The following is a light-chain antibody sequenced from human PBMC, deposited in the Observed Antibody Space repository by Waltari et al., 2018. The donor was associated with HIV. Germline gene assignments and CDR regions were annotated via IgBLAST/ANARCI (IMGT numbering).Light chain of an antibody. CDR3: QQYYTYPLT. V-gene: IGKV1-8*01. J-gene: IGKJ4*01. CDR2: DAS. CDR1: QDISNY. Sequence: AIRMTQSPSSFSASTGDRLTITCRANQDISNYLAWYQQKPGKVPKLLVYDASALQSGVPSRFSGSGSGTDFTLTISSLQSEDFATYFCQQYYTYPLTFGGGTNVDIK.